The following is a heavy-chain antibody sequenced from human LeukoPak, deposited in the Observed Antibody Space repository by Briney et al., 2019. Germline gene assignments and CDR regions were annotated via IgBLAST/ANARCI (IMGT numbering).Heavy chain of an antibody. D-gene: IGHD3-3*01. V-gene: IGHV4-34*01. CDR3: ARSRKIFGVVIRSNYYYYYMDV. J-gene: IGHJ6*03. Sequence: SENLSLTCAVYGGSFSGYYWSWIRQPPGKGLEWIGEINHSGSTNYNPSLESRVTISVDTSKNQFSLKLSSVTAADTAVYYCARSRKIFGVVIRSNYYYYYMDVWGKGTTVTVSS. CDR1: GGSFSGYY. CDR2: INHSGST.